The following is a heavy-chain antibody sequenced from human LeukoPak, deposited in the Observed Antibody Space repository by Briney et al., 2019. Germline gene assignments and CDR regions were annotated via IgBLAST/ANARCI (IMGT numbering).Heavy chain of an antibody. CDR3: AREKLGTTRGVDY. CDR1: GGSISSSNW. Sequence: SETLSLTCAVSGGSISSSNWWSWVRQPPGKGLEWIGEIYHSGSTNYNPSLKSRVTISVDKSKNQFSLKLSSVTAADTAVYYCAREKLGTTRGVDYWGQGTLVTVSS. J-gene: IGHJ4*02. V-gene: IGHV4-4*02. D-gene: IGHD7-27*01. CDR2: IYHSGST.